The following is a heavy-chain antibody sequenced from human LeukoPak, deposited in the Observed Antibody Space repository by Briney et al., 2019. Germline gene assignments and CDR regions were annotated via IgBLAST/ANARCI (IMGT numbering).Heavy chain of an antibody. D-gene: IGHD3-10*01. J-gene: IGHJ4*02. CDR2: IIISGGTT. V-gene: IGHV3-23*01. CDR3: ARLRGVRVRGGLVPFDY. CDR1: GFTFNSYT. Sequence: GGSLRLSCAASGFTFNSYTMNWVRQALGKGLGWVSSIIISGGTTYYADSVKGRFTTSRDNAKNTLYLQMNSLRAEDTAVYYCARLRGVRVRGGLVPFDYWGQGTLVTVSS.